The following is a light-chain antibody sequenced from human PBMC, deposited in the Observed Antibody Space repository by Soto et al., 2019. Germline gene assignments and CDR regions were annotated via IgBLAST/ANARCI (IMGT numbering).Light chain of an antibody. CDR3: QVWDSSTADVV. V-gene: IGLV3-9*01. CDR2: RDS. CDR1: NIGSKN. J-gene: IGLJ2*01. Sequence: SYELTQPLSVSVALGQTARITCGGNNIGSKNVHWYQQKPGQAPVLVIYRDSNRPSGIPERFSGSNSGNTATLTISRAQAGDEADYYSQVWDSSTADVVFGGGTKLTVL.